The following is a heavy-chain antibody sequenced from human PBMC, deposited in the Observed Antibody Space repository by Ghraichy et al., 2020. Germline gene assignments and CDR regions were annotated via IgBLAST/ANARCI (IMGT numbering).Heavy chain of an antibody. Sequence: ASVKVSCKASGYTFTSYGISWVRQAPGQGLEWMGWISAYNGNTNYAQKLQGRVTMTTDTSTSTAYMELRSLRSDDTAVYYCARFEGITMVRGVIFELDPWGQGTLVTVSS. J-gene: IGHJ5*02. CDR1: GYTFTSYG. D-gene: IGHD3-10*01. CDR3: ARFEGITMVRGVIFELDP. CDR2: ISAYNGNT. V-gene: IGHV1-18*01.